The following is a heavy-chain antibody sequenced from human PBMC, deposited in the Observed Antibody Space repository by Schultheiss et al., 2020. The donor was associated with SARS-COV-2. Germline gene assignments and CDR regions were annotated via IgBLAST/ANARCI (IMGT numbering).Heavy chain of an antibody. CDR3: ARGLRTGEAWFDP. Sequence: SETLSLTCAVYGGSFSGYYWSWIRQPPGKGLEWIGYIYYSGSTNYNPSLKSRVTISVDTSKNQFSLKLSSVTAADTAVYYCARGLRTGEAWFDPWGQGTLVTVSS. V-gene: IGHV4-59*12. D-gene: IGHD3/OR15-3a*01. CDR1: GGSFSGYY. CDR2: IYYSGST. J-gene: IGHJ5*02.